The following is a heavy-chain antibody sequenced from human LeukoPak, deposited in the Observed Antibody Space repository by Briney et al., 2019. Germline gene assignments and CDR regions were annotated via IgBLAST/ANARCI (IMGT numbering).Heavy chain of an antibody. J-gene: IGHJ4*02. Sequence: GGSLRLSCAASGFTFSDYYMSWIRQAPGKGLEWIPCISSSGGYIIYYADSVKGRFTISRDDAKNSLYLQMNSLRAEDTAVYYRARVGYSYGNYFDYWGQGTLVTVSS. CDR2: ISSSGGYII. V-gene: IGHV3-11*04. CDR1: GFTFSDYY. CDR3: ARVGYSYGNYFDY. D-gene: IGHD5-18*01.